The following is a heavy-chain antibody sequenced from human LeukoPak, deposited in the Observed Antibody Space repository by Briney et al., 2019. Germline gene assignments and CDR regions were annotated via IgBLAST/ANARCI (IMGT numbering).Heavy chain of an antibody. Sequence: GGSLRLSCAASGFTFSNYAMSWVRQAPGEGLEWVSAISASGGSTYYADSVKGRFTISRDNSKNTLYLQMNSLRAEDTAVYYCAKPKDTAVGRYFDYWGQGTLVTVSS. CDR1: GFTFSNYA. V-gene: IGHV3-23*01. D-gene: IGHD2-2*01. CDR2: ISASGGST. CDR3: AKPKDTAVGRYFDY. J-gene: IGHJ4*02.